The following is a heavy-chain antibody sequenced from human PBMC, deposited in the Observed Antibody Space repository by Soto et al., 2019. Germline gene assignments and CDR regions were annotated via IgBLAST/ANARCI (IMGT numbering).Heavy chain of an antibody. CDR2: IIPIFGTA. Sequence: ASVKVSCKASGGTFSSYAISWVRQAPGQGLEWMGGIIPIFGTANYAQKFQGRVTITADESTSTAYMELSSLRSEDTAVYYCASGTIFGVVKSRNLVFDYWGQGTLVTVSS. D-gene: IGHD3-3*01. V-gene: IGHV1-69*13. CDR1: GGTFSSYA. CDR3: ASGTIFGVVKSRNLVFDY. J-gene: IGHJ4*02.